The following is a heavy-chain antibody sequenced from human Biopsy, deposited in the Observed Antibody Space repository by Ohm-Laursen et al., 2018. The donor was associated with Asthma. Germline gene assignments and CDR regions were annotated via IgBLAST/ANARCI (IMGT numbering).Heavy chain of an antibody. CDR1: GYIFTSDY. CDR2: INAGNGNT. J-gene: IGHJ3*01. Sequence: ASVKVSCKASGYIFTSDYIHWVRQAPGQRLEWMGWINAGNGNTKYSQKFQGRVTITRDTSASTAYMDLRSLRSEDTAMYYCARTYYDFLTGQVNDAFALWGQGTMVTVSS. D-gene: IGHD3-9*01. V-gene: IGHV1-3*01. CDR3: ARTYYDFLTGQVNDAFAL.